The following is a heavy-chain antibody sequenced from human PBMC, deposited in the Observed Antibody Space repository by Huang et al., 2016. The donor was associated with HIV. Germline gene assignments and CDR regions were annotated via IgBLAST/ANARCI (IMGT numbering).Heavy chain of an antibody. Sequence: EVQLVQSGAEVKKPGESLKISCKGSGYRFRSNWIGWVRQMPGKGLEWMGIIYPGDSDTRYSPSFKGQVTKSADKSINTAYLQWSSLKASDTAMYYCARLIGSPSFYYGLDVWGQGTTVTVSS. CDR3: ARLIGSPSFYYGLDV. V-gene: IGHV5-51*01. J-gene: IGHJ6*02. CDR1: GYRFRSNW. CDR2: IYPGDSDT. D-gene: IGHD3-10*01.